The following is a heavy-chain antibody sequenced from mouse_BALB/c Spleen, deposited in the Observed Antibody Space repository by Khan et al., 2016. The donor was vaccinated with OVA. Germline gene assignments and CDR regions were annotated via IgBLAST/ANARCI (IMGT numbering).Heavy chain of an antibody. V-gene: IGHV10-1*02. J-gene: IGHJ4*01. CDR1: GFTFNTYA. CDR3: VSFSDGYISVMDY. CDR2: IRSKSNNYAT. D-gene: IGHD2-3*01. Sequence: EVQLVESGGGLVQPKGSLKLSCVASGFTFNTYAMNWVRQAPGKGLEWVARIRSKSNNYATYYADSVKDRFTISRDESQSLLYLQMNNLKTEDTAMYYSVSFSDGYISVMDYWGQGTSVTVSS.